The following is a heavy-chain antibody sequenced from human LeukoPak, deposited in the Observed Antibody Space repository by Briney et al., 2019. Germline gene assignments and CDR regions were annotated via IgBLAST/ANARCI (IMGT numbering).Heavy chain of an antibody. Sequence: GGSLRLSCAASGFTFSSYAMSWVRQAPGKGLEWVSAISGSGGSTYYADSVKGRFTISRDNSKNTVYLQVSSLRVEDTAVYYCARAETPAGSYWGQGTLVTVSS. CDR2: ISGSGGST. V-gene: IGHV3-23*01. J-gene: IGHJ4*02. CDR3: ARAETPAGSY. CDR1: GFTFSSYA. D-gene: IGHD2-2*01.